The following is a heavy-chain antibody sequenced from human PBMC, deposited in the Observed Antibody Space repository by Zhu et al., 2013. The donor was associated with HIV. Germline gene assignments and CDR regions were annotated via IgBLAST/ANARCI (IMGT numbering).Heavy chain of an antibody. V-gene: IGHV1-2*04. J-gene: IGHJ6*02. CDR1: GYTFTGYY. CDR3: AAGGPSSSWYASSYYYGMDV. D-gene: IGHD6-13*01. CDR2: INPNSGGT. Sequence: VQLVQSGAEVKKPGASVKVSCKASGYTFTGYYMHWVRQAPGQGLEWMGWINPNSGGTNYAQKFQGWVTMTRDTSISTAYMELSRLRSDDTAVYYCAAGGPSSSWYASSYYYGMDVWGQGTTVTVSS.